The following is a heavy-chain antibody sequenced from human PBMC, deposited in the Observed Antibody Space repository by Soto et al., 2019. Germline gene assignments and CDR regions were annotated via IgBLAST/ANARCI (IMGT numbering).Heavy chain of an antibody. V-gene: IGHV4-39*02. CDR1: GGSISSSSYY. D-gene: IGHD4-17*01. Sequence: PSETLSLTCTVSGGSISSSSYYWGWIRQPPGKGLEWIGSIYYSGSTYYNPSLKSRVTISVDTSKNQFSLKLSSVTAADTAVYYCARDKAYGDYKYNWFDPWGQGTLVTVSS. CDR2: IYYSGST. CDR3: ARDKAYGDYKYNWFDP. J-gene: IGHJ5*02.